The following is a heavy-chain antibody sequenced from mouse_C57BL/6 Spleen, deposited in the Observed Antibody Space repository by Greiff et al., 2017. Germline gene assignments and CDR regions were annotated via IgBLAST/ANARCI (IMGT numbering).Heavy chain of an antibody. CDR3: ARRIFYDGYYRYAMDY. V-gene: IGHV1-53*01. CDR1: GYTFTSYW. J-gene: IGHJ4*01. CDR2: IYPSNGGT. Sequence: QVQLQQPGTELVKPGASVKLSCKASGYTFTSYWMHWVKQRPGQGLEWIGNIYPSNGGTNYNEKFKSKATLTVDKSSSTAYMQLSSLTSEDSAVYYCARRIFYDGYYRYAMDYWGQGTSVTVSS. D-gene: IGHD2-3*01.